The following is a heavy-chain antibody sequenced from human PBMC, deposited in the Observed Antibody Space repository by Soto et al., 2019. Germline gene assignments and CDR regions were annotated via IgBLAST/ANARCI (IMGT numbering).Heavy chain of an antibody. CDR2: ISYDGSNK. V-gene: IGHV3-30-3*01. CDR3: ARTAMVVNDAFDI. CDR1: GFTFSSYA. J-gene: IGHJ3*02. Sequence: PGGSLRLSCAASGFTFSSYAMHWVRQAPGKGLEWVAVISYDGSNKYYADSVKGRFTISRDNSKNTLYLQMNSLRPEDTAVYYCARTAMVVNDAFDIWGQGTMVTVSS. D-gene: IGHD5-18*01.